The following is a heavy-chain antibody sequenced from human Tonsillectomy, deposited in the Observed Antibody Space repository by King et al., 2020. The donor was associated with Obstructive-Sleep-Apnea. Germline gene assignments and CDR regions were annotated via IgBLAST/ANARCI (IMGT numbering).Heavy chain of an antibody. V-gene: IGHV4-59*08. J-gene: IGHJ4*02. CDR2: IFYSGST. Sequence: QLQESGPGLVKPSETLSLTCTVSGGSISSYYWSWVRQPPGKGLEWVGYIFYSGSTNYNPSLKSRVTISVDTSKNPFSLKLSSVSAADTAVYYCARSLDSHGYYYTNYWGQGTLVTVSS. CDR1: GGSISSYY. CDR3: ARSLDSHGYYYTNY. D-gene: IGHD3-22*01.